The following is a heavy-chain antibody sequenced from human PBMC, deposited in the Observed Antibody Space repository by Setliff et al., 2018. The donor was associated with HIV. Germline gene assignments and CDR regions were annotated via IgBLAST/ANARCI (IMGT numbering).Heavy chain of an antibody. J-gene: IGHJ1*01. V-gene: IGHV4-39*02. Sequence: PSETLSLTCSVSGGSISVNNYYWAWVRQPPGKGLEWIGSVHKSGNSYYKPSLKSRATISVDTSENHFSLRLSSVTAADTAVYYCASRYSSLGHFQHWGQGTLVTVSS. D-gene: IGHD6-13*01. CDR2: VHKSGNS. CDR3: ASRYSSLGHFQH. CDR1: GGSISVNNYY.